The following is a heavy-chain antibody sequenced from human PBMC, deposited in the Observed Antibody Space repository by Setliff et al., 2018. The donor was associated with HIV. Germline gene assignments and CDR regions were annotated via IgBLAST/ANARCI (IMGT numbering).Heavy chain of an antibody. Sequence: GASVKVSCKASGGTFTNYIYSWVRQAPGQGLERMGGIIPISDMTHYAQHFQGRVTITADTATSTAYMELSSLRSEDTAVYYCARGLDSSGVGAFDIWGQGTMVTVSS. D-gene: IGHD3-22*01. J-gene: IGHJ3*02. V-gene: IGHV1-69*10. CDR1: GGTFTNYI. CDR2: IIPISDMT. CDR3: ARGLDSSGVGAFDI.